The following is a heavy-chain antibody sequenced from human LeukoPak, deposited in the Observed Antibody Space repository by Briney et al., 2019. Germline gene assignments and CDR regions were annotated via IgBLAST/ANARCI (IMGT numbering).Heavy chain of an antibody. CDR2: INPNSGGT. D-gene: IGHD2-21*02. V-gene: IGHV1-2*02. J-gene: IGHJ5*02. CDR3: VRAGEADCGGDCYGWFDP. Sequence: ASVKVSCKASGYTFSAYYMHWVRQAPGQGLEWMGWINPNSGGTNYAQKFQGRVTMTRVTSISTAYMEVSSLRSDDTAVYYCVRAGEADCGGDCYGWFDPWGQGTLVTVSS. CDR1: GYTFSAYY.